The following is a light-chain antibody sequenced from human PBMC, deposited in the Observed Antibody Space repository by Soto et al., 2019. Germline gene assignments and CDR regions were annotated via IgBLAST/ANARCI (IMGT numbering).Light chain of an antibody. J-gene: IGKJ3*01. CDR2: GAS. CDR3: HYYDDSPPFP. V-gene: IGKV3-20*01. Sequence: EIVLTQSPGTLSLSPGERATFSCRASRSVTSRFLAWYQQKPGQAPRLLIYGASSRATGIPDRFSGSGSGTDFTLTSSRLEPEDFAVYYCHYYDDSPPFPFGPGTKVDIK. CDR1: RSVTSRF.